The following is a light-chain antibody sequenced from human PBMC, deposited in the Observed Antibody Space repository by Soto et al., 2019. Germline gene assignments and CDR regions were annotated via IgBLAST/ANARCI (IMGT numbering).Light chain of an antibody. CDR1: QSVDSH. CDR3: QQRNDWPIT. CDR2: GAS. V-gene: IGKV3-11*01. Sequence: EIVLTQSPASLSLSPGERATLSCRASQSVDSHLVWYQQKPGQAPRLLIFGASNRATGIPARFSGSESGTDFTLAINRLEPDDFAVYYCQQRNDWPITFGQGTRLEI. J-gene: IGKJ5*01.